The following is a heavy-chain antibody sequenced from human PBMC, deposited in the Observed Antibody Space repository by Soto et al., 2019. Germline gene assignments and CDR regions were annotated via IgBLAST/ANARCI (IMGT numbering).Heavy chain of an antibody. CDR2: IYYSGST. CDR1: GGSISSGDYY. Sequence: TLSLTCTVSGGSISSGDYYWSWIRQPPGKGLEWIGYIYYSGSTYYNPSLKSRVTISVDTSKNQFSLKLSSVTAADTAVYYCARKTIGYSRPKGNNWFDPWGQGTMVTVSS. J-gene: IGHJ5*02. V-gene: IGHV4-30-4*01. CDR3: ARKTIGYSRPKGNNWFDP. D-gene: IGHD2-15*01.